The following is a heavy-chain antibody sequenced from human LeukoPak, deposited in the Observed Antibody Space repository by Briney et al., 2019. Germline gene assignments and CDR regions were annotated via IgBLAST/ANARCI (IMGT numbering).Heavy chain of an antibody. Sequence: TGGSLRLSCAASGFTFSSYSMNWVRQAPGKGLKWVSSISSSSSYIYYADSVKGRFTISRDNAKNSLYLQMNSLRAEDTAVYYCARGPHGSGSYSGYWGQGTLVTVSS. CDR2: ISSSSSYI. CDR1: GFTFSSYS. V-gene: IGHV3-21*01. D-gene: IGHD3-10*01. CDR3: ARGPHGSGSYSGY. J-gene: IGHJ4*02.